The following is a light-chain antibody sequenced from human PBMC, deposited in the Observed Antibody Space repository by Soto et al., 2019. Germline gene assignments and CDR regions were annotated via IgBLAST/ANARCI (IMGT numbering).Light chain of an antibody. V-gene: IGKV1D-8*01. J-gene: IGKJ5*01. Sequence: IGTTQSPSLLSSTTRNRVTISCRMSQGISSYLAWYQQKPGKAPELLIYAASTLQSGVPSRFSGSGSGTDFTLTISCLLFLEIPPPYRYQYYSFPPPFG. CDR1: QGISSY. CDR2: AAS. CDR3: YQYYSFPPP.